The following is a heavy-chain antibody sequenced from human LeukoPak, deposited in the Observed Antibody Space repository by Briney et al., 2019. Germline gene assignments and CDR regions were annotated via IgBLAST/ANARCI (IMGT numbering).Heavy chain of an antibody. D-gene: IGHD7-27*01. V-gene: IGHV3-21*01. CDR1: GFTFSIYT. CDR3: ARDLAWGGY. Sequence: GGSLRLSCVASGFTFSIYTMSWVRQAPGKGLEWVSSITSSSSSMYSADSVKGRLTISRDNAKNSLYLQMNSLRAEDTAVYYCARDLAWGGYWGQGTLVIASS. CDR2: ITSSSSSM. J-gene: IGHJ4*02.